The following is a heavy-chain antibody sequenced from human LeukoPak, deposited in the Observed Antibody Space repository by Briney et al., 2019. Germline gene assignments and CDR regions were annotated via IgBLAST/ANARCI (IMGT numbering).Heavy chain of an antibody. CDR3: AAFYYDPAY. J-gene: IGHJ4*02. CDR2: ISGDGRST. CDR1: GFTFRTYW. D-gene: IGHD3-22*01. Sequence: GGSLRLSCAASGFTFRTYWMHWVRQAPGKGLAWVSRISGDGRSTSYAGFVKGRFTISRDNAKNTLYLQIHSLRADDTAVYYCAAFYYDPAYWGQGTLVTVSS. V-gene: IGHV3-74*01.